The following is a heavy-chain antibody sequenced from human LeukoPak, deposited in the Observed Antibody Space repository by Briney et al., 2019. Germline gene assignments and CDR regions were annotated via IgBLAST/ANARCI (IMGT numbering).Heavy chain of an antibody. D-gene: IGHD3-22*01. J-gene: IGHJ4*02. V-gene: IGHV3-23*01. CDR1: GFTFSSYA. CDR3: ATMIVVVITRDNY. Sequence: PGGSLRLSCAASGFTFSSYAMSWVRQAPGKGLEWVSAISGSGGSTYYADSVKGRFTISRDNSKNTLYLQMNSLRAEDTAVYYCATMIVVVITRDNYWGQGTLVTVSS. CDR2: ISGSGGST.